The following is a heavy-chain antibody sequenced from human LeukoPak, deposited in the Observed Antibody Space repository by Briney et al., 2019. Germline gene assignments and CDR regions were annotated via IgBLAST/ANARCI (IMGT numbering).Heavy chain of an antibody. D-gene: IGHD4-17*01. CDR1: GFTFSASD. CDR3: ARDSDGDPSFDY. V-gene: IGHV3-48*02. J-gene: IGHJ4*02. Sequence: QPGGSLRLSCAASGFTFSASDMNWARQAPGKGLEWISYITSSSDTVFYADSVKGRFIISRDNAKNSLFLQMNSLRHDDTAVYYCARDSDGDPSFDYWGQGSLVTVSS. CDR2: ITSSSDTV.